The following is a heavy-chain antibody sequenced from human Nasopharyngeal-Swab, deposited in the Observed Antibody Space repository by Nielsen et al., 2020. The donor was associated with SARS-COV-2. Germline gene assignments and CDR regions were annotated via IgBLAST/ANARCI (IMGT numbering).Heavy chain of an antibody. D-gene: IGHD1-26*01. V-gene: IGHV1-46*01. J-gene: IGHJ3*02. CDR3: ARTDVGSNGAFDI. Sequence: WVRQAPGQGLEWMGIINPSAGSTSSAQKFQGRVTITRDTSTTTVYMEVTSLRSEDTAVYYCARTDVGSNGAFDIWGQGTLVTVSS. CDR2: INPSAGST.